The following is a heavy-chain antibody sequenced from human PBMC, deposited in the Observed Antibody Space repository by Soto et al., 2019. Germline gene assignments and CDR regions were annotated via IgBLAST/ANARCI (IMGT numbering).Heavy chain of an antibody. J-gene: IGHJ4*02. V-gene: IGHV4-59*08. CDR2: IYYSGST. Sequence: QVQLQESGPGLVKPSETLSLTCTVSGGSISSYYWSWIRQPPGKGLEWIGYIYYSGSTNYNPSLTNXAXIXXATSKTQFSLRLSSVTAADTAVYYCAWRYGDCFDYWGQGTLVTVSS. CDR1: GGSISSYY. CDR3: AWRYGDCFDY. D-gene: IGHD4-17*01.